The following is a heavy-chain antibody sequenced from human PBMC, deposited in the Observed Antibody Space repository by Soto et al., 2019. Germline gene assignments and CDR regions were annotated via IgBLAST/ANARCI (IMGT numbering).Heavy chain of an antibody. CDR2: IYSGGST. V-gene: IGHV3-66*01. Sequence: GGSLRLSCAASGFTVSTNYMSWVRQAPGKGLEWVSVIYSGGSTFYADSVKGRFTISRDNSKNTVYLQMNSLRAEDTALYYCASSSDAAYYNVWGQGTTVTVSS. CDR3: ASSSDAAYYNV. CDR1: GFTVSTNY. D-gene: IGHD3-9*01. J-gene: IGHJ6*02.